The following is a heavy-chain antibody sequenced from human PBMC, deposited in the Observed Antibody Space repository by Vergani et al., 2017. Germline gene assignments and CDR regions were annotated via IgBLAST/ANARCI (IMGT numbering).Heavy chain of an antibody. V-gene: IGHV3-53*04. CDR2: IYSGGST. D-gene: IGHD4-17*01. CDR3: ASAGLMTTGPQGFQH. CDR1: GFTVSSNY. J-gene: IGHJ1*01. Sequence: EVQLVESGGGLVQPGGSLRLSCAASGFTVSSNYMSWVRQAPGKGLDGVSVIYSGGSTYYADSVKGRFTISRHNSKNTLYLQMNSLRAEDTAVYYCASAGLMTTGPQGFQHWGQGTLVTVSS.